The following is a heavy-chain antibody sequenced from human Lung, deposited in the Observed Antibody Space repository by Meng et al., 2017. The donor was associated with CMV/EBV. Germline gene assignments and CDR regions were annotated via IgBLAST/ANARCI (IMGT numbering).Heavy chain of an antibody. J-gene: IGHJ4*02. D-gene: IGHD2-21*02. V-gene: IGHV4-4*02. CDR3: ARVGAYCGGDCYHPR. CDR2: IYHRGST. Sequence: QSHVQDAGPGLMKPSGPVSLTCAVAGGSLSSRTWWSWVRQPPGKGLEWIGEIYHRGSTNSNPSLKSRVTISVDESKNQFSLRLSSVTAADTAVYYCARVGAYCGGDCYHPRWGQGTLVTVSS. CDR1: GGSLSSRTW.